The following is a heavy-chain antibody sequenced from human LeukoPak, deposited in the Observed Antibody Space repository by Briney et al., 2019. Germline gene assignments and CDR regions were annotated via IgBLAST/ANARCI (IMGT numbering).Heavy chain of an antibody. Sequence: PSETLSLTCAVYGGSFSGYYWSWIRQPPGKGLEWIGEINHSGSTNYNPSLKSRVPISVDTTKNQFSPKLRSVTAADTAVYYCARETSQKGAHYMDVWGKGTTVTISS. CDR3: ARETSQKGAHYMDV. CDR1: GGSFSGYY. V-gene: IGHV4-34*01. D-gene: IGHD3-16*01. CDR2: INHSGST. J-gene: IGHJ6*03.